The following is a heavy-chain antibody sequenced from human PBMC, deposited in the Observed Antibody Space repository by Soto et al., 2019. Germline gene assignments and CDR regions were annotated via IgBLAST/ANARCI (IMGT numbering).Heavy chain of an antibody. J-gene: IGHJ5*02. Sequence: PGGSLRLSCAASGFTFSTYALAWVRQSPGKGLEWVSSISASGGDTWYADSVKGRFTISRDNSKNTLYLQMNSLRVEDMAVYYCARRPTATASWGQGTLVTVSS. D-gene: IGHD1-1*01. CDR2: ISASGGDT. V-gene: IGHV3-23*01. CDR3: ARRPTATAS. CDR1: GFTFSTYA.